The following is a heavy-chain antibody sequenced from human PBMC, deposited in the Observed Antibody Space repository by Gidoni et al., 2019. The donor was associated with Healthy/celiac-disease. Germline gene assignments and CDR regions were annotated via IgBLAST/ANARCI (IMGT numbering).Heavy chain of an antibody. Sequence: EVQLVESGGGLVKPGGSLRLSCAASGFTFSNAWMSWVRQAPGKGLEWVGRIKSKTDGGTTDYAAHVKGRFTISRDDSKNTLYLQMNSLKTEDTAVYYCTTDMRGVHGMDVWGQGTTVTVSS. J-gene: IGHJ6*02. CDR2: IKSKTDGGTT. V-gene: IGHV3-15*01. CDR1: GFTFSNAW. D-gene: IGHD3-16*01. CDR3: TTDMRGVHGMDV.